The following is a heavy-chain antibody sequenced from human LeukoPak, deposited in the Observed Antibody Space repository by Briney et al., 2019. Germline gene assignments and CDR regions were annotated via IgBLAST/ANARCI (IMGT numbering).Heavy chain of an antibody. V-gene: IGHV1-69*04. Sequence: GSSVKVSCKASGGTFSSYTISWVRQAPGQGLEWMGRIIPILGIANYAQKFQGRVTITADKYTSTAYMELSSLRSEDTAVYYCAREGGSYFFDYWGQGTLVTVSS. D-gene: IGHD1-26*01. CDR1: GGTFSSYT. CDR3: AREGGSYFFDY. CDR2: IIPILGIA. J-gene: IGHJ4*02.